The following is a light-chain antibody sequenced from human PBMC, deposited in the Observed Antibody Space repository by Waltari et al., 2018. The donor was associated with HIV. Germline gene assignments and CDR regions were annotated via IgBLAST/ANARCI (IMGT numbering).Light chain of an antibody. CDR3: QQSYSSVT. CDR2: GAT. V-gene: IGKV1-39*01. Sequence: DIEMTQSPSSLSASVGDRVTITCRASQSVSGYLNWYQQRPGKAPRLLIYGATSLQSGVPSRFSGSESETDFSLTINSLQPEDFATYYCQQSYSSVTFGPGTKVDF. CDR1: QSVSGY. J-gene: IGKJ3*01.